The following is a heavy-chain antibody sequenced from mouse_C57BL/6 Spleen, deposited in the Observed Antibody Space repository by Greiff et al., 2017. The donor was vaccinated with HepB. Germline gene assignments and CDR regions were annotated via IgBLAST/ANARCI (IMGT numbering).Heavy chain of an antibody. V-gene: IGHV3-6*01. CDR2: ISYDGSN. CDR1: GYSIPSGYY. CDR3: ASLYCDQTLPFAY. Sequence: EVKLQESGPGLVKPSQSLSLTCSVSGYSIPSGYYWNWIRQFSGNKLEWMGYISYDGSNYYNPSLKNRISITRDTSKNQFCLKLNSVTTEDTATYYCASLYCDQTLPFAYWGQGTLVTVSA. D-gene: IGHD2-4*01. J-gene: IGHJ3*01.